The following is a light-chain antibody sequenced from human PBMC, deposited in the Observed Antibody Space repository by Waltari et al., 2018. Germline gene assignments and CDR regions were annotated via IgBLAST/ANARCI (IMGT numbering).Light chain of an antibody. Sequence: QSVLTQPPSVSAAPGQKVTISCPGTTSNIGNNYVSWYPQFPGAAPKVPIYGNVRRASGIPDRFSGSKSGTSATLDIIDLQPGDEADYYCGTWDNALSAVFGGGTKVTVL. CDR1: TSNIGNNY. V-gene: IGLV1-51*02. CDR2: GNV. CDR3: GTWDNALSAV. J-gene: IGLJ2*01.